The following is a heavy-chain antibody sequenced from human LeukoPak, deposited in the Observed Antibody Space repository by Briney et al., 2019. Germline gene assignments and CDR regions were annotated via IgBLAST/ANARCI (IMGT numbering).Heavy chain of an antibody. D-gene: IGHD6-6*01. J-gene: IGHJ5*02. Sequence: GGSLRLSCAASGFTFSTYEMNWVRPAPGTGLEWVSYISSSGSAMYYTDSVKGRFTISRDNAKNSLYLQMNSLRAEDTAVYYCARDLGGSSSSAWFDPWGQGTLVTVSS. CDR3: ARDLGGSSSSAWFDP. V-gene: IGHV3-48*03. CDR1: GFTFSTYE. CDR2: ISSSGSAM.